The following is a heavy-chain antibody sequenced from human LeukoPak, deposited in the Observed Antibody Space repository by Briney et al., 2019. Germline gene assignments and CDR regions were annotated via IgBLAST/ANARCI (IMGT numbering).Heavy chain of an antibody. Sequence: GASVKVSCKASGFTFTSYAIHWVRQAPGQRLEWMGWINAGTGHTKYSQKLQGRVTFTIDTSASTAYMELTSLRSEDMAVFYCASGSYYDATYAFDSWGQGTLVTVSS. J-gene: IGHJ4*02. V-gene: IGHV1-3*01. CDR3: ASGSYYDATYAFDS. CDR2: INAGTGHT. D-gene: IGHD3-22*01. CDR1: GFTFTSYA.